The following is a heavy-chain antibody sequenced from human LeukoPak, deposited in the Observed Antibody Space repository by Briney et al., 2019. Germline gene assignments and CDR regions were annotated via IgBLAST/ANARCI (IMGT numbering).Heavy chain of an antibody. J-gene: IGHJ4*02. Sequence: GGSLRLSCAVPGITFSTSWTHWGAQAPGKGLVWVSRINSDGSTTTYADSVKGRFTISRDNAKNTLYLQMNSLRAEDTPVYYCEGTGSAYDCSVYNPVHFDYWGQGTLVTVSS. CDR3: EGTGSAYDCSVYNPVHFDY. CDR1: GITFSTSW. V-gene: IGHV3-74*01. CDR2: INSDGSTT. D-gene: IGHD3-22*01.